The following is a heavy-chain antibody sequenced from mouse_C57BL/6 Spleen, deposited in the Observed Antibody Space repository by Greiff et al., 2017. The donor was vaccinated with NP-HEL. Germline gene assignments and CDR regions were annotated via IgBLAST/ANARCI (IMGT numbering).Heavy chain of an antibody. CDR2: INPNNGGT. J-gene: IGHJ1*03. CDR3: ARGGSSSRNWYFDV. V-gene: IGHV1-26*01. D-gene: IGHD1-1*01. CDR1: GYTFTDYY. Sequence: EVQLQQSGPELVKPGASVKISCKASGYTFTDYYMNWVKQSHGKSLEWSGDINPNNGGTSYNQKYKGKATLTVDKSSSTASMELRSLTFEDSAVYYCARGGSSSRNWYFDVWGTGTTVTVSS.